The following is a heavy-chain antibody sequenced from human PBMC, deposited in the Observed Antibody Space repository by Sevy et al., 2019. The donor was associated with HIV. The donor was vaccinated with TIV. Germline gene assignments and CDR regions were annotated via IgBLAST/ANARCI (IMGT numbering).Heavy chain of an antibody. J-gene: IGHJ4*02. D-gene: IGHD3-10*01. CDR3: TTDSIKRGLSALLYY. CDR2: KSKTEDGTT. CDR1: GFTFSNAW. V-gene: IGHV3-15*01. Sequence: GGSLRLSCAASGFTFSNAWMRWVRQAPGKGLEWVGRKSKTEDGTTDYAAPMKGGFTITRDDSKNTLNLQINSMKTEDTAIDYCTTDSIKRGLSALLYYWGQGALVTVSS.